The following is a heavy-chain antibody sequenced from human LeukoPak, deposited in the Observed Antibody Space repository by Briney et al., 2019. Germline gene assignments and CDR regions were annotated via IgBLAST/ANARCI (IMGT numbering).Heavy chain of an antibody. CDR3: TTTLGFLHQFDY. V-gene: IGHV3-23*01. CDR2: ISDNGRTA. CDR1: GFTFSTEA. D-gene: IGHD3-16*01. J-gene: IGHJ4*02. Sequence: GGSLRLSCIPSGFTFSTEAMTWVRQAPGKGLEWVSTISDNGRTAYYADSVKGRFTISRDNSKNTVYLQMNSLRAEDTASYYCTTTLGFLHQFDYLGQGTLVAV.